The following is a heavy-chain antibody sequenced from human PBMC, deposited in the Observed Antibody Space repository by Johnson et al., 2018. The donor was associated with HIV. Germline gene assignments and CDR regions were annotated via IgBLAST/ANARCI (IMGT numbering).Heavy chain of an antibody. J-gene: IGHJ3*01. CDR1: GFTFDDYG. D-gene: IGHD3-22*01. V-gene: IGHV3-20*04. CDR3: ARDWDYYDSSGYYYANMVDAFDV. CDR2: INWNGGST. Sequence: VQLVESGGGVVRPGESLRLSCAASGFTFDDYGMSWVRPAPGKGLEWVSGINWNGGSTGYADSVKGRFTLSRDNAKNSRYLQRNSLRAEDTALYYCARDWDYYDSSGYYYANMVDAFDVWGQGTVVTVSS.